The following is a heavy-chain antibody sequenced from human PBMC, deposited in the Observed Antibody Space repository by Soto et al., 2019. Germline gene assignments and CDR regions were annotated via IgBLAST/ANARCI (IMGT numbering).Heavy chain of an antibody. J-gene: IGHJ6*02. CDR3: ARAMSETSLAAAGYYYGMDV. D-gene: IGHD6-13*01. CDR2: IYTSGST. CDR1: GGSISSYY. Sequence: XETLSLTCTVSGGSISSYYWSWIRQPSGKGLEWIGRIYTSGSTNYNPSLKSRVTMSVDTSKNQFSLKLSSVTAADTAVYYCARAMSETSLAAAGYYYGMDVWGQGTTVTVSS. V-gene: IGHV4-4*07.